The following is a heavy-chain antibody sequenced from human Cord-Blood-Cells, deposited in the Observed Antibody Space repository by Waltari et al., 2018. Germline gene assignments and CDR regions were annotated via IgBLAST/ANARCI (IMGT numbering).Heavy chain of an antibody. Sequence: EVQLVESGGGLVKPGGSLRLSCAASGFPFSSYCMHWVRQAPGKGLVWVSRINSDGSSTSYADSVKGRFTISRDNAKNTLYLQMNSLRAEDTAVYYCASDLAAAGTDYWGQGTLVTVSS. CDR1: GFPFSSYC. V-gene: IGHV3-74*01. CDR3: ASDLAAAGTDY. J-gene: IGHJ4*02. CDR2: INSDGSST. D-gene: IGHD6-13*01.